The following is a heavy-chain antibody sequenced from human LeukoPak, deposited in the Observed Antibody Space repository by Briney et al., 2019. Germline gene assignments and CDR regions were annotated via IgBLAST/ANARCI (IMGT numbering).Heavy chain of an antibody. D-gene: IGHD2-2*01. CDR1: GFTFSSHA. Sequence: GGSLRLSCAASGFTFSSHALSWVRQAPGKGLEWDSSLSGSGYNTYYADSVKGRLTISRDNSKNTVYLQMNSLRAEDTAVYYCAKDPYGTRYFDYWGQGTLVTVSS. CDR3: AKDPYGTRYFDY. CDR2: LSGSGYNT. J-gene: IGHJ4*02. V-gene: IGHV3-23*01.